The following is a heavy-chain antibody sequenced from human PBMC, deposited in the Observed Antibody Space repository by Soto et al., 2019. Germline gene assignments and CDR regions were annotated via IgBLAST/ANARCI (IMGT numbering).Heavy chain of an antibody. V-gene: IGHV3-11*01. D-gene: IGHD6-13*01. J-gene: IGHJ6*02. CDR3: TRGGGTAAPVDV. Sequence: VGSLRPSCAASGFTFSDYYMSWIRQAPGRGLEWISYINRSGSIKYYVDSVKGRFTISRDNAKNSLYLQMNSLRAEDTAIYYCTRGGGTAAPVDVWGQGTPVTVSS. CDR1: GFTFSDYY. CDR2: INRSGSIK.